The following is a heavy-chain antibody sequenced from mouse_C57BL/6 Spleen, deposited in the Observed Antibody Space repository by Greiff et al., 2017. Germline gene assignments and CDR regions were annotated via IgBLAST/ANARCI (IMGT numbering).Heavy chain of an antibody. Sequence: VQLQQPGAELVRPGSSVKLSCKASGYTFTSYWMHWVKQRPIQGLEWIGNIDPSDSETHYNQKFKDKATLTVDKSSSTAYMQLSSLTSEDSAVYYCARGRLKGYAMDYWGQGTSVTVSS. J-gene: IGHJ4*01. CDR2: IDPSDSET. CDR1: GYTFTSYW. V-gene: IGHV1-52*01. CDR3: ARGRLKGYAMDY.